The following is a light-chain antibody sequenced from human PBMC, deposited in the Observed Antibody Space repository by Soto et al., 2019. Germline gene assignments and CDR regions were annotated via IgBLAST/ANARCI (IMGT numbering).Light chain of an antibody. V-gene: IGKV3-20*01. CDR1: QSVSSSY. J-gene: IGKJ5*01. CDR3: QQYGSSIS. CDR2: GAS. Sequence: EIVLTQSPGTLSLSPGERATLSCRASQSVSSSYLAWYQQKPGQAPRLLIYGASSTATGLPDRFSGSGSGTDFTLTISRLEPEDFAVYYWQQYGSSISFGQGTRLEIK.